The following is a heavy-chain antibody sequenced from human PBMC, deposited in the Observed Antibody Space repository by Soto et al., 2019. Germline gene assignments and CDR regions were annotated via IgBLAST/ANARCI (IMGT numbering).Heavy chain of an antibody. CDR3: AKDGSHNFDY. CDR2: MSYDGSNE. Sequence: QVQLVESGGGVVQPGRSLRLSCAASGFTFSHYAMQWVRQAPGKGLEWVALMSYDGSNEYYADSVKGRFTISRDNSKNTLYRQMNSLRAEDTAVYYCAKDGSHNFDYWGQGTLVTVSS. J-gene: IGHJ4*02. D-gene: IGHD1-26*01. V-gene: IGHV3-30*18. CDR1: GFTFSHYA.